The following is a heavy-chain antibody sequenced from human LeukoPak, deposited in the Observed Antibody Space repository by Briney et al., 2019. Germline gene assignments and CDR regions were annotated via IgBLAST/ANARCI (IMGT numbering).Heavy chain of an antibody. Sequence: GGSLRLSCAVSGFTVSSNHMSWVRQAPGKGLEWVSVFYSGGDTHYADSVKGRFTISRDNSKNTLYLQMNSLRAEDTAVYYCAKDLEDNSGYYSIPSRNDFDYWGQGTLVTVSS. CDR3: AKDLEDNSGYYSIPSRNDFDY. D-gene: IGHD3-22*01. CDR2: FYSGGDT. J-gene: IGHJ4*02. V-gene: IGHV3-53*01. CDR1: GFTVSSNH.